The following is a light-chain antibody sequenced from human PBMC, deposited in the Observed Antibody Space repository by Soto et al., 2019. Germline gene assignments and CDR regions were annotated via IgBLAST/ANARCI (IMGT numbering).Light chain of an antibody. Sequence: QSVLTQPPSVSAAPGQKVTISCSGSTSNIGNQYVSWYQQLPGTAPKLLIFDNNKRHSETPDRFSGPKSGTSATLGITGLQTGDEAHYYCGAWDTSLSVVVFGGGTKVTVL. CDR2: DNN. CDR1: TSNIGNQY. V-gene: IGLV1-51*01. CDR3: GAWDTSLSVVV. J-gene: IGLJ2*01.